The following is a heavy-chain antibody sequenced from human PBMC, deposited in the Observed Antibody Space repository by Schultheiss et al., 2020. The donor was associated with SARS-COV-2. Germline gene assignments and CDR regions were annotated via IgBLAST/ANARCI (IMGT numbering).Heavy chain of an antibody. Sequence: ASVKVSCKASGYTFTGYYMHWVRQAPGQGLEWMGWISTYNGNTNYAQKLQGRVTMTTDTSTSTAYMELRSLRSDDTAVYYCARDWYSSSAGFDYWGQGTLVTVSS. CDR2: ISTYNGNT. D-gene: IGHD6-6*01. CDR1: GYTFTGYY. CDR3: ARDWYSSSAGFDY. J-gene: IGHJ4*02. V-gene: IGHV1-18*04.